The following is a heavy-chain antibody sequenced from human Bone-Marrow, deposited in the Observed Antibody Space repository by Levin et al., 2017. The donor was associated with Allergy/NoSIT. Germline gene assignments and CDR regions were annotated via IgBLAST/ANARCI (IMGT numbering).Heavy chain of an antibody. Sequence: GGSLRLSCAASGFTFSSYSMNWVRQAPGKGLEWVSSISSSSSYIYYADSVKGRFTISRDNAKNSLYLQMNSLRAEDTAVYYCARESGFGELYFQHWGQGTLVTVSS. CDR1: GFTFSSYS. J-gene: IGHJ1*01. CDR2: ISSSSSYI. D-gene: IGHD3-10*01. V-gene: IGHV3-21*01. CDR3: ARESGFGELYFQH.